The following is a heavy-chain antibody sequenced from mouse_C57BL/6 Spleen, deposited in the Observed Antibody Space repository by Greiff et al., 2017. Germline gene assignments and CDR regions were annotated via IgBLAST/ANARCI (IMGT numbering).Heavy chain of an antibody. CDR2: IDPNSGGT. CDR1: GYTFTSYW. D-gene: IGHD2-5*01. Sequence: QVQLQQPGAELVKPGASVTLSCKASGYTFTSYWMHWVKQRPGRGLEWIGRIDPNSGGTKYNEKFKSKATLTVDKPSSTAYMQLSSLTSEDSAVYYCARGESNFWFAYWGQGTLVTVSA. CDR3: ARGESNFWFAY. V-gene: IGHV1-72*01. J-gene: IGHJ3*01.